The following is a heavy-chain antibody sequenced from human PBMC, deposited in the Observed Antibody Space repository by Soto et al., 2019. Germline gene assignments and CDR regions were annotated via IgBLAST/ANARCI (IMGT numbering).Heavy chain of an antibody. CDR3: AHIVPFDYRGYNFEF. CDR1: GFSLSTHTVG. D-gene: IGHD3-9*01. V-gene: IGHV2-5*02. Sequence: QITLKESGPTLVKPTQTLTLTCTFSGFSLSTHTVGVAWIRQPPGKALEWLALIYWDEDKRYSPSLKSRLTITQDTSKNQVVLTMTNMDPVDTATCYCAHIVPFDYRGYNFEFWGQGILVTVSS. CDR2: IYWDEDK. J-gene: IGHJ4*02.